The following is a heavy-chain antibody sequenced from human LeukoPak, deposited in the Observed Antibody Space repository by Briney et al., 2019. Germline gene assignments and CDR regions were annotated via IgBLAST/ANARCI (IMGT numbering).Heavy chain of an antibody. D-gene: IGHD2-2*01. Sequence: SETLSLTCAVYGGSFSGYYWSWIRQPPGKGLEWIGEINHSGSTNYNPSLKSRVTISVDTSKNQFSLKLSSVTAADTAVYYCARRNTVVVPIYNWFDPWGQGTLVTVSS. CDR3: ARRNTVVVPIYNWFDP. V-gene: IGHV4-34*01. CDR1: GGSFSGYY. CDR2: INHSGST. J-gene: IGHJ5*02.